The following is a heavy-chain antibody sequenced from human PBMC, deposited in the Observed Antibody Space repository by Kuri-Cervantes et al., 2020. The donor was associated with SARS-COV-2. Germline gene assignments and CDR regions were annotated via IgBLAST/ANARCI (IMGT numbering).Heavy chain of an antibody. CDR3: ARDPDGWFGEPPDAFDI. V-gene: IGHV3-23*01. D-gene: IGHD3-10*01. CDR1: GFTFSSYA. Sequence: GESLKISCAASGFTFSSYAMSWVRQAPGKGLEWVSAISGSGGSTYYADSVKGRFTISRDNSKNTLYLQMNSLGAEDTAVYYCARDPDGWFGEPPDAFDIWGQGTMVTVSS. J-gene: IGHJ3*02. CDR2: ISGSGGST.